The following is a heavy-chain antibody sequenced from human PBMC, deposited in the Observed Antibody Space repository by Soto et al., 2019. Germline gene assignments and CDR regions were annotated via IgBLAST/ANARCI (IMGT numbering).Heavy chain of an antibody. CDR2: ISGSGGST. J-gene: IGHJ4*02. CDR1: GFIFSSYA. V-gene: IGHV3-23*01. D-gene: IGHD5-12*01. CDR3: ANPPRGYEAGY. Sequence: EVLVLESGGGLVQPGGSLRLSCAASGFIFSSYAMSWVRQAPGKGLEWVSTISGSGGSTYYADSVKGRFTISRDNSKKPLFLQMNSLRVEDTAVYYCANPPRGYEAGYWGQGTLVTVSS.